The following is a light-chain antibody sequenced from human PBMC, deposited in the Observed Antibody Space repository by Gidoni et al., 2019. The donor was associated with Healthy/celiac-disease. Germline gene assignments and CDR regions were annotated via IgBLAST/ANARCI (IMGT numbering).Light chain of an antibody. Sequence: QSVLTQPPSASGTPGQRVTISCSGSSSNIGSNTVSWYQQLPVTAPKLLIYNNNHRPSGVPDRFSGSKSGTSASLAISGLQSEDEADYYCAAWDGSLNGPVFGGGTKLTVL. J-gene: IGLJ3*02. CDR1: SSNIGSNT. CDR3: AAWDGSLNGPV. V-gene: IGLV1-44*01. CDR2: NNN.